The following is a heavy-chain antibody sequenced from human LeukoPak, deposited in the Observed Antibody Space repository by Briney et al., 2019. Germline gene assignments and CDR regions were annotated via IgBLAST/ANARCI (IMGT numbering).Heavy chain of an antibody. Sequence: ASVKVSCKASGGTFSSYAISWVRQAPGQGLEWMGGIIPIFGTANYAQKFQGRVTIIADESTSTAYMELSSLRSEDTAVYYCARASTTEYCGGDCYLYYFDYWGQGTLVTVS. J-gene: IGHJ4*02. CDR3: ARASTTEYCGGDCYLYYFDY. D-gene: IGHD2-21*02. CDR1: GGTFSSYA. CDR2: IIPIFGTA. V-gene: IGHV1-69*13.